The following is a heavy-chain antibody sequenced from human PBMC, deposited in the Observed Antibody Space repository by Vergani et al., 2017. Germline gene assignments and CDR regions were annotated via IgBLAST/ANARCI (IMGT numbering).Heavy chain of an antibody. CDR1: GFTFSDYY. Sequence: VQLVESGGGLVKPGGSLRLSCAASGFTFSDYYMSWIRQAPGKGLEWVSGISGSGGSTYYADSVKGRFTISRDNSKNTLYLQMNSLRAEDTAVYYCAKGVSNFDYWGQGTLVTVSS. CDR2: ISGSGGST. D-gene: IGHD2-8*01. CDR3: AKGVSNFDY. V-gene: IGHV3-23*04. J-gene: IGHJ4*02.